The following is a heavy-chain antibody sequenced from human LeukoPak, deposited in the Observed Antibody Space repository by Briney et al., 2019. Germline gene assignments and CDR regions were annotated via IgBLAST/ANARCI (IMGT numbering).Heavy chain of an antibody. J-gene: IGHJ4*02. D-gene: IGHD2-15*01. Sequence: GGSLRLSCAASGFSFRSYNMNWVRQAPGKGLEWVSSISSSSSYIYYADSVKGRFTISRDNARKSLYLQMNSLRAEDTAVYYCARDRESYCSGGSCSKFDYWGQGTLVTVSS. CDR2: ISSSSSYI. CDR3: ARDRESYCSGGSCSKFDY. CDR1: GFSFRSYN. V-gene: IGHV3-21*01.